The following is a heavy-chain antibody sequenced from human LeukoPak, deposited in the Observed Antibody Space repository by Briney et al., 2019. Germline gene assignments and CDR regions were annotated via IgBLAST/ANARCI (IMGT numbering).Heavy chain of an antibody. CDR3: ASGSGYNFGNFDY. V-gene: IGHV3-33*01. D-gene: IGHD5-18*01. CDR1: GFTFSNYG. CDR2: IWYDGSQK. Sequence: GGSLRLSCAASGFTFSNYGMHWVRQAPGKGLEWVTVIWYDGSQKYYADSVKGRFTISRDNSKNALYLQMDSLRAEDTAMYYCASGSGYNFGNFDYWGQRTLVTVSS. J-gene: IGHJ4*02.